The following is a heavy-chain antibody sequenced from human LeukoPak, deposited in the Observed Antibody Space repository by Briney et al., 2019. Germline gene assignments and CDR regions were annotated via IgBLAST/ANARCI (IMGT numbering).Heavy chain of an antibody. CDR1: GGSISSYY. D-gene: IGHD2/OR15-2a*01. CDR3: AGCKSSYYGMDV. J-gene: IGHJ6*02. V-gene: IGHV4-59*08. CDR2: IYCSGST. Sequence: SETLSLTCTVSGGSISSYYWSWIRQPPGKGLEWIGYIYCSGSTNYNPSLKRRVTISVDTPKNQFSLKLSSVTAADTAVYYCAGCKSSYYGMDVWGQGTTVAVSS.